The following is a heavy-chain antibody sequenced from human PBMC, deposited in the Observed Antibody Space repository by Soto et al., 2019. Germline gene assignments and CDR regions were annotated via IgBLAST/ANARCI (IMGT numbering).Heavy chain of an antibody. J-gene: IGHJ4*02. CDR1: GFTFSSYD. CDR2: ISYDGSNK. Sequence: QVQLVESGGGVVQPGRSLRLSCAASGFTFSSYDMHWVRQAPGKGLEWVAVISYDGSNKYYADSVKGRFTISRDNSKNTLYLQMNSLRAEDTAVYYCAKEERWLQSADYWGQGTLVTVSS. V-gene: IGHV3-30*18. D-gene: IGHD5-12*01. CDR3: AKEERWLQSADY.